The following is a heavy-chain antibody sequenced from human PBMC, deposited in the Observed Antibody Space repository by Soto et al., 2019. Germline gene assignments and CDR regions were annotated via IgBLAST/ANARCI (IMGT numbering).Heavy chain of an antibody. CDR1: GGTFSSYA. D-gene: IGHD5-18*01. CDR2: IIPIFGTA. Sequence: QVQLVQSGAEVKKPGSSVKVSCKASGGTFSSYAISWVRQAPGQGLEWMGGIIPIFGTANYAQKLQGRVTITADESTSTPYMELSSLRSEDTAVYYCATQGLPSYYYAGMDVWGQGTTVTVSS. V-gene: IGHV1-69*12. J-gene: IGHJ6*02. CDR3: ATQGLPSYYYAGMDV.